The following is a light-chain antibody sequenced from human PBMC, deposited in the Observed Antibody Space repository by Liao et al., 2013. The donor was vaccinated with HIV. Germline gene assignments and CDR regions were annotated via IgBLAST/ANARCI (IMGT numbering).Light chain of an antibody. V-gene: IGLV3-1*01. J-gene: IGLJ3*02. Sequence: SHELTQPPSASVSPGLTARITCSGDRLGEKYVFWFQQKPGQSPVLVIYQDNKRPSGIPERFSGSNSGNTATLTISGTQTMDEADYYCQAWDNDAAVFGGGTKLTVL. CDR3: QAWDNDAAV. CDR2: QDN. CDR1: RLGEKY.